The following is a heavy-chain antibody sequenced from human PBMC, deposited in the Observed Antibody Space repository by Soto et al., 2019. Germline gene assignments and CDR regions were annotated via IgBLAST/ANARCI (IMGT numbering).Heavy chain of an antibody. CDR1: GLTFGDYA. D-gene: IGHD2-8*01. CDR3: TAGKLYPSLDFDY. J-gene: IGHJ4*02. V-gene: IGHV3-49*04. CDR2: IRSKAYGGAT. Sequence: GGSLRLSCTASGLTFGDYAMSWVRQAPGKGLEWVGFIRSKAYGGATEYAASVKGRFTISRDDSKSIAYLQMNSLKTEDTAVYYCTAGKLYPSLDFDYWGQGTLVTVSS.